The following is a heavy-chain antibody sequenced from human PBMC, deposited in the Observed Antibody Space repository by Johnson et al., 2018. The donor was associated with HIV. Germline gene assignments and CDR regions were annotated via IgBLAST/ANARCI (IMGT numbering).Heavy chain of an antibody. Sequence: QLVESGGGVVQPERSLRLSCAASGFTFDDYAMHWVRQAPGKGLEWVSGISWNRGSIGYADSVKGRFTISRDNAKNTLYLQMNSLRAEDTAVYYCAREVDAFDMWGQGTLVTVSS. V-gene: IGHV3-9*01. CDR3: AREVDAFDM. CDR1: GFTFDDYA. CDR2: ISWNRGSI. J-gene: IGHJ3*02.